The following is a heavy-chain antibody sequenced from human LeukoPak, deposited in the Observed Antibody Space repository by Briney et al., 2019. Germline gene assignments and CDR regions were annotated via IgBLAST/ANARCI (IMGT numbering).Heavy chain of an antibody. J-gene: IGHJ4*02. Sequence: PSETLSLTYAVSGYSISSGYYWGWIRQPPGKGLEWIGSIYHSGSTYYNPSLKSRVTISVDTSKNQFSLKLSSVTAADTAVYYCARLQLSGHNFDYWGQGTLVTVSS. V-gene: IGHV4-38-2*01. CDR1: GYSISSGYY. D-gene: IGHD2-2*01. CDR2: IYHSGST. CDR3: ARLQLSGHNFDY.